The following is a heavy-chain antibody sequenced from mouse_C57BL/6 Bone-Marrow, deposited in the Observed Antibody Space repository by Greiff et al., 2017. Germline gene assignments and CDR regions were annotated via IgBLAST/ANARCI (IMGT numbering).Heavy chain of an antibody. D-gene: IGHD3-2*02. V-gene: IGHV1-69*01. CDR1: GYTFTSYW. CDR3: ARSAQATAWFAY. Sequence: QVQLQQPGAELVMPGASVKLSCKASGYTFTSYWMHWVKQRPGQGLAWIGEIDPSDSSTNYNQKFKGKSTLTVDKSSSTAYMQLSSLTAEDSAVYYCARSAQATAWFAYWGQGTLVTVSA. J-gene: IGHJ3*01. CDR2: IDPSDSST.